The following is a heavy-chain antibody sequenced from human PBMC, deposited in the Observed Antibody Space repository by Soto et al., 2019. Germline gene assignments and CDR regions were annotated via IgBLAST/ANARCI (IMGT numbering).Heavy chain of an antibody. V-gene: IGHV1-69*01. CDR3: ARDNYYGSGSYYSNWFDP. Sequence: QVQLVQSGAEVKKPGSSVKVSCTASGGTFSSYAISWVRQAPGQGLEWMGGIIPIFGTANYAQKFQGRVTITADESTSTGYMELSSLRSEDTAVYYCARDNYYGSGSYYSNWFDPWGQGTLVTVSS. CDR1: GGTFSSYA. J-gene: IGHJ5*02. D-gene: IGHD3-10*01. CDR2: IIPIFGTA.